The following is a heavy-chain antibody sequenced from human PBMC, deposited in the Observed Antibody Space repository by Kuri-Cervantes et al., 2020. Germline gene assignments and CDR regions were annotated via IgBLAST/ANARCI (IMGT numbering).Heavy chain of an antibody. CDR1: GGSISSSSYY. D-gene: IGHD5-12*01. Sequence: SETLSLTCTVSGGSISSSSYYWGWIRQPPGKGLEWIGSIYYSGSTYYNPSLKSRVTISVDTSKNQFSLKLNSVTAADTAVYYCARGGRYSGYDYYFGYWGQGTLVTVSS. CDR3: ARGGRYSGYDYYFGY. CDR2: IYYSGST. V-gene: IGHV4-39*07. J-gene: IGHJ4*02.